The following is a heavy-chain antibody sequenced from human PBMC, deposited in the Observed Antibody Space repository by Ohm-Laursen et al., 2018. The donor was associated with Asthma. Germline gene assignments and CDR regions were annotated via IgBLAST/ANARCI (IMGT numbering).Heavy chain of an antibody. CDR1: GGSFSGYY. D-gene: IGHD6-19*01. CDR2: INHSGST. V-gene: IGHV4-34*09. J-gene: IGHJ4*02. CDR3: ARDKGGYEVDY. Sequence: TLSLTCAVYGGSFSGYYWSWIRQPPGKGLEWIGEINHSGSTNYNPSLRSRVTISVDTSKNQFSLKLSSVTAADTAVYYCARDKGGYEVDYWGQGTLVTVSS.